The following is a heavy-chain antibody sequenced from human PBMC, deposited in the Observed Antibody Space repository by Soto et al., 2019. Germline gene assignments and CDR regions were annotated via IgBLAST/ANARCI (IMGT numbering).Heavy chain of an antibody. CDR3: ARQSRRSHDYRSYDY. D-gene: IGHD4-4*01. Sequence: SETLSLTCTVSGGSISSSNYYWGWIRQPPGKGLEWIGTIYYSGSTYYNPSLKSRVTISVDTSKNQFSLKLSSVTAADTAVYYCARQSRRSHDYRSYDYWGQGTLVTVSS. V-gene: IGHV4-39*01. CDR2: IYYSGST. J-gene: IGHJ4*02. CDR1: GGSISSSNYY.